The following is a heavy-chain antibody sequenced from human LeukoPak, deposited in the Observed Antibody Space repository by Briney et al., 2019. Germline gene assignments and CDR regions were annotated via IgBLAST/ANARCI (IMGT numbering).Heavy chain of an antibody. Sequence: GGSLRLSCAASGFTFDDYGTSWVRQAPGKGLEWVSGINWNGGSTGYADSVKGRFTISRDNAKNSLYLQMNSLRAEDTALYHCARDVGYCSSTSCYGDAFDIWGQGTMVTVSS. CDR2: INWNGGST. CDR1: GFTFDDYG. V-gene: IGHV3-20*01. D-gene: IGHD2-2*01. CDR3: ARDVGYCSSTSCYGDAFDI. J-gene: IGHJ3*02.